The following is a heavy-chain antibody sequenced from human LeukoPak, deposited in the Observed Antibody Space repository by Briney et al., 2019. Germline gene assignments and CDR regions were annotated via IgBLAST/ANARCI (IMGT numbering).Heavy chain of an antibody. CDR1: GYTFTSYG. Sequence: ASVTVSCMASGYTFTSYGVSWVRQAPGQGLEWMGWISAYNGNTNYAQKLQGRVTMTTDTSTSTAYMELRSLRSDDTAVYYCARDPGRGEDGMDVWGKGTTVTVSS. CDR3: ARDPGRGEDGMDV. CDR2: ISAYNGNT. D-gene: IGHD3-10*01. J-gene: IGHJ6*04. V-gene: IGHV1-18*04.